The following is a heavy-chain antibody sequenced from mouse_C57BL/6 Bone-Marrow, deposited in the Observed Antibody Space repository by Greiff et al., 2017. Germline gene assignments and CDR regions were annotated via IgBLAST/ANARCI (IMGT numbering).Heavy chain of an antibody. CDR3: ARFYAMDY. CDR1: GFTFSDYG. CDR2: ISSGSSTL. Sequence: EVMLVESGGGLVKPGGSLKLSCAASGFTFSDYGMHWVRQAPETGLEWVAYISSGSSTLYYADTVKGRFTISRDNAKTTLFLQMTSLRSEDTAMYYCARFYAMDYWGQGTTVTVSS. J-gene: IGHJ4*01. V-gene: IGHV5-17*01.